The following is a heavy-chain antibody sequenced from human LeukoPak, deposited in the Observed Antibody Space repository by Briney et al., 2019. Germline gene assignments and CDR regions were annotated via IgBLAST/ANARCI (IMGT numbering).Heavy chain of an antibody. CDR1: GFTFSSYS. CDR3: ATFFGGYSGYDRSDYYYYGMDV. V-gene: IGHV3-21*01. CDR2: ISSSSSYI. D-gene: IGHD5-12*01. Sequence: GGSLRLSCAASGFTFSSYSMNWVRQAPGKGLEWVSSISSSSSYIYYADSVKGRFTISRDNAKNSLYLQMNSLRAEDTAVYYCATFFGGYSGYDRSDYYYYGMDVWGQGTTVTVSS. J-gene: IGHJ6*02.